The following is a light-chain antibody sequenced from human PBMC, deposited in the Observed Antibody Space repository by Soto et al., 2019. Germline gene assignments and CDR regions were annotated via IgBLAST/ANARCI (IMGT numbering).Light chain of an antibody. V-gene: IGKV3-11*01. J-gene: IGKJ4*01. CDR1: QSVSSY. CDR2: DAS. Sequence: EIVLTQSPATLSLSPGERANLSCRASQSVSSYLAWYQQKPGQAPRLLIYDASNRATGIPARFSGSGSGTDFTLTISSLEPQDFAVYYCQQLSNWPDTFGGGTKGEIK. CDR3: QQLSNWPDT.